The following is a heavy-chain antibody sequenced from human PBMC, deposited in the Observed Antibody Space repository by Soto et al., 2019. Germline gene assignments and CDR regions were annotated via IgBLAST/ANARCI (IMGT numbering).Heavy chain of an antibody. J-gene: IGHJ6*02. CDR3: ARDQGGMVRGANYYYYYGMDV. D-gene: IGHD3-10*01. V-gene: IGHV1-2*04. CDR2: INPNSGGT. CDR1: GYTFTGYY. Sequence: ASVKVSCKASGYTFTGYYMHWVRQAPGQGLEWMGWINPNSGGTNYAQKFQGWVTMTRDTSISTAYMELSRLRSDDTAVYYCARDQGGMVRGANYYYYYGMDVWGQGTTVTVSS.